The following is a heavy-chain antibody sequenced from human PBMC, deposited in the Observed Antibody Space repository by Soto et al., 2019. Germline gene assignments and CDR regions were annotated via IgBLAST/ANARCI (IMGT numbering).Heavy chain of an antibody. CDR1: GGSISRGDYY. J-gene: IGHJ5*02. CDR3: AGGEYCSCGSCYFWFDP. V-gene: IGHV4-31*03. Sequence: SETLSLTCTVSGGSISRGDYYWSWIRQHPGKGLEWIGYIYYSGSTYYNPSLKSRVTISVDTSKNQFSLKLSSVTAADTAVYYCAGGEYCSCGSCYFWFDPWGQGTLVTVSS. CDR2: IYYSGST. D-gene: IGHD2-15*01.